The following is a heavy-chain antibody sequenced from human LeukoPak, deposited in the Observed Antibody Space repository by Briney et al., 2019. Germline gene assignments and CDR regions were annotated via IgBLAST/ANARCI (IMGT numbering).Heavy chain of an antibody. Sequence: GGSLRLSCAASGFTVSSNYISLVRQAPGKGLEWVSVIYSGGSTYYADSVKGRFTISRDNSKNTLYLQMNSLRAEDTAVYYCAKPKYQLDYYFDYWGQGTPVTVSS. V-gene: IGHV3-53*01. J-gene: IGHJ4*02. D-gene: IGHD2-2*01. CDR1: GFTVSSNY. CDR2: IYSGGST. CDR3: AKPKYQLDYYFDY.